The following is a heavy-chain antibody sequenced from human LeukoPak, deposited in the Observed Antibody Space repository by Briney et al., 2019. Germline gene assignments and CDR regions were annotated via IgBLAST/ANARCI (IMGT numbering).Heavy chain of an antibody. CDR2: MNPNSGNT. V-gene: IGHV1-8*01. CDR3: ARGPGYSSSWYLFHWFDP. Sequence: ASVKVSCKASGYTFTSYDINWVGQATGQGLEWMGWMNPNSGNTGYAQKFQGRVTMTRNTSISTAYMELSSLRSEDTAVYYCARGPGYSSSWYLFHWFDPWGQGTLVTVSS. D-gene: IGHD6-13*01. CDR1: GYTFTSYD. J-gene: IGHJ5*02.